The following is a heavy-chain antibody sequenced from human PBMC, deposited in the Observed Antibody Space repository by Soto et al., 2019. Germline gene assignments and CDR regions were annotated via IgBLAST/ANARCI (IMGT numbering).Heavy chain of an antibody. V-gene: IGHV1-69*13. D-gene: IGHD5-12*01. CDR1: GGTFNNYP. Sequence: SVKVSCKASGGTFNNYPITWVRQAPGEGLEWMGGSIPIFGTANYAQKFQGRVTISVDESTSTAYMELSSLRSEDTAVYYCARGRGYSGDDHYYFFDMDVWGQGTTVTVSS. CDR3: ARGRGYSGDDHYYFFDMDV. J-gene: IGHJ6*02. CDR2: SIPIFGTA.